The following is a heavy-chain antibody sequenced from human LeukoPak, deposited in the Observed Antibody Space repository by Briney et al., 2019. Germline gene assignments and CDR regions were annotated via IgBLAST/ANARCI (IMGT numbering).Heavy chain of an antibody. CDR2: VNNGGDTI. CDR1: GFTFSTYE. D-gene: IGHD1-26*01. J-gene: IGHJ3*01. CDR3: ARGRGKDNTYYSFDV. Sequence: EAGGSLRLSCTASGFTFSTYEMNWVRQAPGRGLEWLSYVNNGGDTIYYAESVRGRFTISRDNGKNSLYLQMNSLADEDTALYYCARGRGKDNTYYSFDVWGQGTLVTVSS. V-gene: IGHV3-48*03.